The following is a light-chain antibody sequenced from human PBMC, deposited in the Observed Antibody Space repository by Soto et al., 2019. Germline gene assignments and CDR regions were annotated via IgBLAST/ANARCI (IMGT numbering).Light chain of an antibody. CDR1: SSNIGAGYD. V-gene: IGLV1-40*01. CDR3: QSYDSRLSGRGV. J-gene: IGLJ3*02. Sequence: QSVLTQPPSVSGAPGQRVTISCTGSSSNIGAGYDVHWYQQLPGTAPKLLIYGNSNRPSGVPDRFSGSKSGTSASLAITGLQAEDEADYYCQSYDSRLSGRGVFGGGTQLTVL. CDR2: GNS.